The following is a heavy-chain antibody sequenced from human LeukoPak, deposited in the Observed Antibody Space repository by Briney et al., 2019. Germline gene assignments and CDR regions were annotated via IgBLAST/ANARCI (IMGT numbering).Heavy chain of an antibody. V-gene: IGHV3-11*01. J-gene: IGHJ4*02. D-gene: IGHD1-26*01. CDR2: VSSGGTII. Sequence: GGSLRLSCAASGFIFSDYYMTWIRQTPGMGLEWLSYVSSGGTIINYADSVKGRFTISRDNAKNLLYLQMNSLRAEDTAVYYCARVVGAAFDYWGQGTLVTVSS. CDR1: GFIFSDYY. CDR3: ARVVGAAFDY.